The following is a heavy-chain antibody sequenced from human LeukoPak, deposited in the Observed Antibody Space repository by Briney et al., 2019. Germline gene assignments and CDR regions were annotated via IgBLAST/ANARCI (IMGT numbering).Heavy chain of an antibody. Sequence: SETLSLTCTVSSGSISSGGHYWSWIRQPPGKGLEWIGYIYHSGSTYYNPSLKSRVTISVDTSKNQFSLKLSSVTAADTAVYYCASSVQLEHDAFDIWGQGTMVTVSS. CDR1: SGSISSGGHY. CDR3: ASSVQLEHDAFDI. V-gene: IGHV4-30-2*01. J-gene: IGHJ3*02. D-gene: IGHD1-1*01. CDR2: IYHSGST.